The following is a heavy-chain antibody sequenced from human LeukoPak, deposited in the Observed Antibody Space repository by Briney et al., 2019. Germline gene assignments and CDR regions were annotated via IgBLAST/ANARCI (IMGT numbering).Heavy chain of an antibody. CDR2: IWYDGSNK. V-gene: IGHV3-33*01. CDR1: GFTFSSYG. D-gene: IGHD4-17*01. J-gene: IGHJ6*02. CDR3: ARGDYGDYYYYYGMDV. Sequence: PGGSLRLSCAASGFTFSSYGMHWVRQAPGKGLEWVAVIWYDGSNKYYADSVRGRFTISRDNSKNTPYLQMNSLRAEDTAVYYCARGDYGDYYYYYGMDVWGQGTTVTVSS.